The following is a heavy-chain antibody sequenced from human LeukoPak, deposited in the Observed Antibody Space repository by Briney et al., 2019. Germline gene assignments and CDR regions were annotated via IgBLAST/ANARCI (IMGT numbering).Heavy chain of an antibody. Sequence: SVTVSCKASGGTFRSYALSWVRQAPARGIEWMGRLNPIFDTADYTQKFQGRLTFTVDKSTGTAFMELISLRSEDSATYYCVRDYDTSGPQKTYFDFWGEGTRVTVSS. D-gene: IGHD3-22*01. CDR3: VRDYDTSGPQKTYFDF. CDR1: GGTFRSYA. CDR2: LNPIFDTA. J-gene: IGHJ4*02. V-gene: IGHV1-69*06.